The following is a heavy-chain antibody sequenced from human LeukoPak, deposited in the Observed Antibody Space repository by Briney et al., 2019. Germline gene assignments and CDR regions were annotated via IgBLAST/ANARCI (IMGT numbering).Heavy chain of an antibody. Sequence: ASVKVSCKASGYTFTGYYMHWVRQAPGQGLEWMGWINPNSGGTNYAQKFQGRVTMTRDTSISTAYMELSRLRSDDTAVYYCARFDSYYYDSSGPPFDYWGQGTLVTVSS. CDR2: INPNSGGT. CDR3: ARFDSYYYDSSGPPFDY. J-gene: IGHJ4*02. V-gene: IGHV1-2*02. D-gene: IGHD3-22*01. CDR1: GYTFTGYY.